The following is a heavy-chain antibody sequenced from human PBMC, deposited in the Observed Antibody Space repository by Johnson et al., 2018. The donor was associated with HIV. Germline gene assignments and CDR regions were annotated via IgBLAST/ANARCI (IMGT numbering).Heavy chain of an antibody. CDR2: ITTAGDT. CDR3: ARGVLAFDI. J-gene: IGHJ3*02. CDR1: GFTFSTYD. Sequence: VQLVESGGGLVQPGGSLRLSCAASGFTFSTYDMHWVSQVTGKGLEWVSGITTAGDTYYPGSVKGRFTIFRENVKNSLYLQMNSLRAGDTAVYYCARGVLAFDIWGQGTMVTVSS. D-gene: IGHD5/OR15-5a*01. V-gene: IGHV3-13*01.